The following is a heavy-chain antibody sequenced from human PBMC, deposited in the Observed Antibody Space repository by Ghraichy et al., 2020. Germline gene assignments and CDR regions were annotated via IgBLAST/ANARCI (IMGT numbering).Heavy chain of an antibody. CDR1: GFTFSSYG. CDR3: AKDYRGYCSSTSCYVRWYYGMDV. CDR2: ISYDGSNK. D-gene: IGHD2-2*01. J-gene: IGHJ6*02. V-gene: IGHV3-30*18. Sequence: SLRLSCAASGFTFSSYGMHWVRQAPGKGLEWVAVISYDGSNKYYADSVKGRFTISRDNSKNTLYLQMNSLRAEDTAVYYCAKDYRGYCSSTSCYVRWYYGMDVWGQGTTVTVSS.